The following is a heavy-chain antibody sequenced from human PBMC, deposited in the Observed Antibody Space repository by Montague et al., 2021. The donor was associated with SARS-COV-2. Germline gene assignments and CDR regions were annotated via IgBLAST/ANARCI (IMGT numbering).Heavy chain of an antibody. V-gene: IGHV4-4*02. CDR1: GGSISSSNW. J-gene: IGHJ4*02. CDR3: ARGVVAAPPVADY. D-gene: IGHD2-15*01. Sequence: SETLSLTCAVSGGSISSSNWWIGEIHHSGSTNYNPSLKSRVTMSVDRSKNHFSLRLSSVTAADTAMYYCARGVVAAPPVADYWGRGTLVTVSS. CDR2: IHHSGST.